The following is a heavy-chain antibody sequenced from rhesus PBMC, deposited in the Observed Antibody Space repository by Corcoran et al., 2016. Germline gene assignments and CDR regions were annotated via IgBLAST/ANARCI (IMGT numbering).Heavy chain of an antibody. CDR3: ARGGGIDY. D-gene: IGHD1-44*01. Sequence: QVQLQESGPGLRKPSETLSLTCTVSGGSISASYYLNGIRQHRGKGLEWMGRIYGSGGSTSYNPSLKSRVTISKDTSKNQFSLKLSSVTAADTAVYYCARGGGIDYWGQGVLVTVSS. CDR2: IYGSGGST. J-gene: IGHJ4*01. V-gene: IGHV4-92*01. CDR1: GGSISASYY.